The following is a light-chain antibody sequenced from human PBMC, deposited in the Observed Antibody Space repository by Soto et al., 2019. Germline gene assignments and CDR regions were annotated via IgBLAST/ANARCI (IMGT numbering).Light chain of an antibody. Sequence: EIVLTQSPGTLSLSPGERATLSCRASQSVSSSYLAWYQQKPGQAPRLLIYGASTRATGIPARFSGSGSGTEFTLTISRLEPEDFAVYYCQQYGSSPGITFGQGTRLEIK. J-gene: IGKJ5*01. CDR2: GAS. V-gene: IGKV3-20*01. CDR3: QQYGSSPGIT. CDR1: QSVSSSY.